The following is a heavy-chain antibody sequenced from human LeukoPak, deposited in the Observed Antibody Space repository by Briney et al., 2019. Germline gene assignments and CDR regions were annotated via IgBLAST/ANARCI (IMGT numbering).Heavy chain of an antibody. J-gene: IGHJ6*02. V-gene: IGHV4-34*01. CDR2: INHSGST. CDR3: ARAYCGGDCDYYYYGMDV. Sequence: SETLSLTCAVYGGSFSGYYWSWIRQPPGKRLEWIGEINHSGSTNYNPSLKSRVTISVDTSKNQFSLNLSSVTAADTAVYYCARAYCGGDCDYYYYGMDVWGQGTTVTVSS. D-gene: IGHD2-21*02. CDR1: GGSFSGYY.